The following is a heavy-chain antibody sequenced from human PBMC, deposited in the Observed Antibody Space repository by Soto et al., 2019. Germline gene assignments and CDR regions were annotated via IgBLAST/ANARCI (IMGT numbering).Heavy chain of an antibody. CDR3: ARGGAMGVDY. Sequence: GGSLRLSCTASGFTFNNNWMHWVRQAPGKGLVWVARIDSYSTTTNYADSVKGRFTISRDNAKNTVFLHLNSLTDEDTAVYHCARGGAMGVDYWGQGTLVTVSS. CDR2: IDSYSTTT. V-gene: IGHV3-74*01. J-gene: IGHJ4*02. D-gene: IGHD1-26*01. CDR1: GFTFNNNW.